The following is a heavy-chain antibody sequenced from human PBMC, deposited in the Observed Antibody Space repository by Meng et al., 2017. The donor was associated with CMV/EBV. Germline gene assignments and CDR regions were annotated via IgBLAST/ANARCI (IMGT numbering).Heavy chain of an antibody. CDR3: ARGNSHDFWSGYRYYYGMDV. D-gene: IGHD3-3*01. V-gene: IGHV4-59*01. Sequence: SCTVSGGSISSYYWSWIRQPPGKGLEWIGYIYYSGSTNYNPSLKSRVTISVDTSKNQFSLKLSSVTAADTAVYYCARGNSHDFWSGYRYYYGMDVWGQGTTVTVSS. CDR2: IYYSGST. J-gene: IGHJ6*02. CDR1: GGSISSYY.